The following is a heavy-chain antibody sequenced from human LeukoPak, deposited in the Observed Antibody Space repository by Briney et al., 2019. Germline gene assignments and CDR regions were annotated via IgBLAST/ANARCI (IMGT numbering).Heavy chain of an antibody. Sequence: GSLRLSCAASGFTLSSYGMHWVRPAPGKGLEWVAVIWYDGSNKYYADSVKGRFTISRDNSKNTLYLQMNSLRAEDTAVYYCARDLGKYYDSSGYRLNPFDYWSQGTLVTVSS. CDR3: ARDLGKYYDSSGYRLNPFDY. D-gene: IGHD3-22*01. CDR1: GFTLSSYG. V-gene: IGHV3-33*01. CDR2: IWYDGSNK. J-gene: IGHJ4*02.